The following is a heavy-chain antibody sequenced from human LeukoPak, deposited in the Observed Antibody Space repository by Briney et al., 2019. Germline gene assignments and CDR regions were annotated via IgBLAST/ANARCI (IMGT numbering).Heavy chain of an antibody. V-gene: IGHV3-20*04. CDR2: INWNGGST. CDR3: AREYYGDAAFDI. CDR1: GFTFSSYA. J-gene: IGHJ3*02. D-gene: IGHD4-17*01. Sequence: GGSLRLSCAASGFTFSSYAMSWVRQAPGKGLEWVSGINWNGGSTGYADSVKGRFTISRDNAKNSLYLQMNSLRAEDTALYYCAREYYGDAAFDIWGQGTMVTVSS.